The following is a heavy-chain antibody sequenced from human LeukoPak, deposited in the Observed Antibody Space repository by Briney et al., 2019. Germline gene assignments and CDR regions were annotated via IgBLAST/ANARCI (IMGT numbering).Heavy chain of an antibody. V-gene: IGHV4-59*01. CDR2: IYYSGST. J-gene: IGHJ2*01. Sequence: PSETLSLTCTVSGGSISSYYWSWIRQPPGKGLEWIGYIYYSGSTNYNPSLKSRVTISVDTSKNQFSLKLSSVTAADTAVYYCARDLSTRTVAGTGSLWGRGTLVTVSS. D-gene: IGHD6-19*01. CDR3: ARDLSTRTVAGTGSL. CDR1: GGSISSYY.